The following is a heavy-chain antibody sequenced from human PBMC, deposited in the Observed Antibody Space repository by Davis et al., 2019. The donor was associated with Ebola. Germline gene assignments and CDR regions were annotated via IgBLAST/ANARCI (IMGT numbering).Heavy chain of an antibody. V-gene: IGHV4-59*01. D-gene: IGHD3-3*01. Sequence: SETLSLTCIVSGGSISSYYWSWIRQPPGKGLELIGYIYYSGSTNYNPSLKSRVTISVDTSKNQFSLKLSSVTAADTAVYYCARSITIFGFDPWGQGTLVTVSS. CDR2: IYYSGST. CDR1: GGSISSYY. J-gene: IGHJ5*02. CDR3: ARSITIFGFDP.